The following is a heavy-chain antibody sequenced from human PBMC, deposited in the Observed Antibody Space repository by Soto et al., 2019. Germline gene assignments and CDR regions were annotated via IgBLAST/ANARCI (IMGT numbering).Heavy chain of an antibody. V-gene: IGHV1-18*01. J-gene: IGHJ4*02. Sequence: QVHLVQSGAEVKKPGASVKVSCKCSGYTFTSYGITWVRQAPGQGLAWMGWISAHNDNTDYAQKLQGKVTVTRDTSTSTAHMALRSLSSDDTAVFYCARGRYGDYSGQGALVTVSS. CDR3: ARGRYGDY. CDR1: GYTFTSYG. D-gene: IGHD1-1*01. CDR2: ISAHNDNT.